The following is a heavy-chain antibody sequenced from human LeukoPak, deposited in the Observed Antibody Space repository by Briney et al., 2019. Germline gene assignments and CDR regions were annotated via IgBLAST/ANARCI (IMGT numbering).Heavy chain of an antibody. V-gene: IGHV3-7*04. CDR3: ARAWRKAFDI. J-gene: IGHJ3*02. CDR1: GFTFSTYW. CDR2: IKPDGCEK. Sequence: TGGSLRLSCAASGFTFSTYWMNWVRQAPGKGLEWVASIKPDGCEKYYVDAVKGRFTMSRDNAKNLMYVQMNSMRAEDAAIYYCARAWRKAFDIWGQGTMVSVSS.